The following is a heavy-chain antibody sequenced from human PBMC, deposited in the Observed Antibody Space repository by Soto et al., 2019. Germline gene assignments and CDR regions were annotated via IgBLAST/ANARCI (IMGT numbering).Heavy chain of an antibody. Sequence: LRLSCAASGFTFSSYNMNWVRQAPGKGLEWVSSITDTSTYIFYADSVRGRFTISRDNAKNSLYLQMNSLRAEDTAVYYCARDRQLIQDWFDPWGQGTLVTVSS. J-gene: IGHJ5*02. D-gene: IGHD2-8*01. CDR3: ARDRQLIQDWFDP. CDR1: GFTFSSYN. CDR2: ITDTSTYI. V-gene: IGHV3-21*01.